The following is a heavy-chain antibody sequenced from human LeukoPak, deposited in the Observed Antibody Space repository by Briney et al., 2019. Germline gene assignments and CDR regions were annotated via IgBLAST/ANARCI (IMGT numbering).Heavy chain of an antibody. CDR2: ISYDGITK. J-gene: IGHJ6*02. V-gene: IGHV3-30*18. CDR3: AKYSSRNYYGMDV. CDR1: GFTFSTYG. Sequence: PGRSLRLSCAASGFTFSTYGMHWVRQAPGKGLEWVAVISYDGITKYYADSAKGRFTISRDNSKNTLSLQMSSLRAEDTAVYCCAKYSSRNYYGMDVWGQGTTVTVSS. D-gene: IGHD1-26*01.